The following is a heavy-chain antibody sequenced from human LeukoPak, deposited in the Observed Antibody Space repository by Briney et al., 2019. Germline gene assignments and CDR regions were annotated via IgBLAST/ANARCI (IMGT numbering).Heavy chain of an antibody. CDR1: GFTFSSYG. J-gene: IGHJ3*02. CDR3: AKDKSSGYSLRAFDI. D-gene: IGHD3-22*01. Sequence: GGSLRLSCAASGFTFSSYGMHWVRQAPGKGLEWVAFIRYDGSNKYYADSVKGRFTISRDNSKNTLYLQMNSLRAEDTAVYYCAKDKSSGYSLRAFDIWGQGTMVTVSS. CDR2: IRYDGSNK. V-gene: IGHV3-30*02.